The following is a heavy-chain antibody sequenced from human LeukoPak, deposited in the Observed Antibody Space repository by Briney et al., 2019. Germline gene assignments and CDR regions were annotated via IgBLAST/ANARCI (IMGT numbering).Heavy chain of an antibody. CDR2: MNPDSGNT. J-gene: IGHJ4*02. D-gene: IGHD6-19*01. CDR1: GYTFTSYD. V-gene: IGHV1-8*01. Sequence: ASVKVSCKASGYTFTSYDINWVRQATGQGLEWMGWMNPDSGNTGYAQKFQGRATMTRSTSINTAYMELSSLRSEDTAVYYCARVVGYSSGLWGQGTLVTVSS. CDR3: ARVVGYSSGL.